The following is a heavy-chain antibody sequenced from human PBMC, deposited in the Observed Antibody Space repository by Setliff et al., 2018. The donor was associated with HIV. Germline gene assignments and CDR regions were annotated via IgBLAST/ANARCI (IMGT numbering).Heavy chain of an antibody. D-gene: IGHD6-13*01. CDR2: IHTTGST. J-gene: IGHJ3*02. CDR3: ARGGVAASDI. V-gene: IGHV4-61*09. Sequence: SETLSLTCSVSGDSISSGSYYWSWIRLPAGKGLEWIGQIHTTGSTNYNPSLKSRVTISMDTSKNQFSLNLNSVTATDTAVYYCARGGVAASDIWGQGTMVTVSS. CDR1: GDSISSGSYY.